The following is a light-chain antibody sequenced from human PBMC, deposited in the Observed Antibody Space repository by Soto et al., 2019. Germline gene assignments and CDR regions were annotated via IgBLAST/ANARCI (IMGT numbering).Light chain of an antibody. J-gene: IGKJ1*01. CDR2: GAS. CDR3: QQCGSAPLT. V-gene: IGKV3-20*01. Sequence: EIVLTHSPDTLSLSQGVTPTLSCRASQTVIHNYLAWHRQKPGQTPRLLVYGASSRATGIPDRFSGSGSGTDFTLTISRLEPEDFAVYYCQQCGSAPLTFGQGTKVDIK. CDR1: QTVIHNY.